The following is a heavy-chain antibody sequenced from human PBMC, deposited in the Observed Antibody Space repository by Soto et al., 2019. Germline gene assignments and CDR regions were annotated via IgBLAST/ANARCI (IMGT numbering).Heavy chain of an antibody. J-gene: IGHJ3*02. CDR2: IYYSGST. CDR3: ASGVVVAATNAFDI. Sequence: SETLSLTCTVSGGSISSGGYYWSWIRQHPGKGLEWIGYIYYSGSTYYNPSLKSRVTISVDTSKNQFSLKLSSVTAAVTAVYYCASGVVVAATNAFDIWGQGTMVTVSS. V-gene: IGHV4-31*03. CDR1: GGSISSGGYY. D-gene: IGHD2-15*01.